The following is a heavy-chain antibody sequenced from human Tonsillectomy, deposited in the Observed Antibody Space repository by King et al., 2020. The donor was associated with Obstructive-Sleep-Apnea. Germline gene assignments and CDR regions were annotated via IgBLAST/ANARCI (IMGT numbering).Heavy chain of an antibody. CDR1: GFTFSSYG. Sequence: VQLVESGGGVVQPGRSLRLSCAASGFTFSSYGMHWVRQALGKGLEWVAVIWYDGSNKDYEDSVKGRFTISRENSKNTLYLQMISLRAEDTAVYYCAKGLLWFGELDYYYYYGMDVWGQGTTVTVSS. CDR2: IWYDGSNK. CDR3: AKGLLWFGELDYYYYYGMDV. V-gene: IGHV3-33*06. J-gene: IGHJ6*02. D-gene: IGHD3-10*01.